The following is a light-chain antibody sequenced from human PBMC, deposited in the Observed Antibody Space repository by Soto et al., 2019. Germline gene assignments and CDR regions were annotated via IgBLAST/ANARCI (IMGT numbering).Light chain of an antibody. CDR2: GNN. V-gene: IGLV1-40*01. J-gene: IGLJ2*01. CDR3: QSYDGSLATSI. CDR1: SSNLGAGSD. Sequence: QSVLTQPPSVSGTPRQRVSISCTGTSSNLGAGSDVHWYQQLPGAAPRLLIFGNNVRPSGVPDRFSGSKSGTSSSLAITGLQAEDEAIYHCQSYDGSLATSIFGAGTKVTVL.